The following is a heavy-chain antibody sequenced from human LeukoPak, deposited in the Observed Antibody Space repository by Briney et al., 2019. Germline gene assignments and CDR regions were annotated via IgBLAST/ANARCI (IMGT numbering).Heavy chain of an antibody. J-gene: IGHJ3*02. CDR2: IYYSGST. Sequence: PSETLSLTCTVSGGSISSYYWSWIRQPPGKGLEWIGYIYYSGSTNYNPSLKSRVTISVDTSTNQFSLKLSSVTAADTAVYYCAGRDYYDSSGYYDAFDIWGQGTMVTVSS. D-gene: IGHD3-22*01. V-gene: IGHV4-59*01. CDR3: AGRDYYDSSGYYDAFDI. CDR1: GGSISSYY.